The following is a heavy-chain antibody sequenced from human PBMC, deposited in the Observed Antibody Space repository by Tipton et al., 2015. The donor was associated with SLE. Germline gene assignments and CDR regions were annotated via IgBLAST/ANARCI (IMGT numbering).Heavy chain of an antibody. J-gene: IGHJ4*02. CDR3: ARDLSLGEYYFDY. CDR2: INHSGST. CDR1: GESFSGYY. V-gene: IGHV4-34*01. D-gene: IGHD3-16*01. Sequence: TLSLTCAVYGESFSGYYWSWIRQPPGKGLEWIGEINHSGSTNYNPSLKSRVTISVDTSKNQFSLKLSSVTAADTAVYYCARDLSLGEYYFDYWGQGSLVTVSS.